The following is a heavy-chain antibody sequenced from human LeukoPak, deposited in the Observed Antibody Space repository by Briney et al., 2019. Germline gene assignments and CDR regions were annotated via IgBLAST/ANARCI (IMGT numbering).Heavy chain of an antibody. CDR2: INSDGSST. V-gene: IGHV3-74*01. J-gene: IGHJ4*02. Sequence: GGPLRLSCAASGFTFSSYWMHWVRQAPGKGLVWVSRINSDGSSTSYADSVKGRFTISRDNAKNALYLQMNSLRAEDTAVYYCARDYAGWLHGGVDYWGQGTLVTVSS. D-gene: IGHD5-12*01. CDR1: GFTFSSYW. CDR3: ARDYAGWLHGGVDY.